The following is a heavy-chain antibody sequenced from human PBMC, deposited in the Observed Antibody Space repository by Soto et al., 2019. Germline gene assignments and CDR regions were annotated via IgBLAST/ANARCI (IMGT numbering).Heavy chain of an antibody. D-gene: IGHD6-13*01. J-gene: IGHJ5*02. V-gene: IGHV1-69*13. CDR3: ARERATIAAAGTWFDP. Sequence: SVKVSCKASGGTFSSYAISWVRQAPGQGLEWMGGIIPIFGTANYAQKFQGRVTITADESTSTAYMELSSLRSEDTAVYYCARERATIAAAGTWFDPWGQGTLVTVSS. CDR1: GGTFSSYA. CDR2: IIPIFGTA.